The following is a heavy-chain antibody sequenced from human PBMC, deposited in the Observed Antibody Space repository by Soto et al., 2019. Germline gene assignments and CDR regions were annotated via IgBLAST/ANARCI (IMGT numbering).Heavy chain of an antibody. J-gene: IGHJ4*02. V-gene: IGHV3-23*01. CDR2: ISGSGSST. CDR3: AKENGFQFVNFGASGFDS. CDR1: GFRFSSKA. D-gene: IGHD6-6*01. Sequence: EVQLLESGGGLVQPGGSLRLSCAASGFRFSSKAMSLVRQAPGKGLEWVSIISGSGSSTYYTDSLKGRFTISRDNSKNMVYLEMICLRAEDTAVYYCAKENGFQFVNFGASGFDSWGQGSLVSVSS.